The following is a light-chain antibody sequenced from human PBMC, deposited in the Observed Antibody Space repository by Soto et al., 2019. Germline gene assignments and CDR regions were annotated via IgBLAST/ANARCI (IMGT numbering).Light chain of an antibody. J-gene: IGKJ3*01. V-gene: IGKV1-6*01. CDR2: EAS. CDR1: QGIRTD. Sequence: AIQMTQSPSSLAASVGDRVTITCRASQGIRTDLGWYQQRPGKAPKLLIYEASNLRGEAPSRFSGSGSGTVFTLTISSLQPEDFATYYCLQDHNYPFTFGPGTKVEI. CDR3: LQDHNYPFT.